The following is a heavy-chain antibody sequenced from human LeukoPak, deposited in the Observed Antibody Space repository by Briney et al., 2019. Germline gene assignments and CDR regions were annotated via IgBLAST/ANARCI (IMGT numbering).Heavy chain of an antibody. CDR1: GFTFSSYV. V-gene: IGHV3-30*18. Sequence: GGSLRLSCAASGFTFSSYVMHWVRQAPGKGLEWVAVVSYDGSNKYYADSVKGRFTISRDNSKNTLYLQMDSLRAEDTAVYYCAKWLYSGKYWTGKDYFDYWGQGTLVTVSS. CDR3: AKWLYSGKYWTGKDYFDY. J-gene: IGHJ4*02. CDR2: VSYDGSNK. D-gene: IGHD1-26*01.